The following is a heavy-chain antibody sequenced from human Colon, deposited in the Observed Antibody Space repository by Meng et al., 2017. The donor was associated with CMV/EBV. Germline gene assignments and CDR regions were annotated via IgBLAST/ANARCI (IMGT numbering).Heavy chain of an antibody. CDR2: ISGSGSLI. V-gene: IGHV3-48*03. J-gene: IGHJ6*02. D-gene: IGHD6-13*01. CDR1: EFSFNDYE. CDR3: ARRNSSSWYRNYYHAMDV. Sequence: GGSLRLSCAGSEFSFNDYEMNWVRQAPGGGLEWISYISGSGSLIYYADSVRGRFTISRDNAKKSLYLQMNSLRAEDTAVYYCARRNSSSWYRNYYHAMDVWGQGTTVTVSS.